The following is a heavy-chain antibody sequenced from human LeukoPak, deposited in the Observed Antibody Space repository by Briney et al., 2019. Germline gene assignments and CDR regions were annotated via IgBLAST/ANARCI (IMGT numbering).Heavy chain of an antibody. D-gene: IGHD3-9*01. CDR2: ISYDGSNK. V-gene: IGHV3-30*04. Sequence: GGSLRLSCAASGFTFSSYDMHWVRQAPGKGLEWVAVISYDGSNKYYADSVKGRFTISRDNSKNTLYLQMNSLRAKDTAVYYCARHYDILTGYSPLRGAFDIWGQGTMVTVSS. CDR1: GFTFSSYD. J-gene: IGHJ3*02. CDR3: ARHYDILTGYSPLRGAFDI.